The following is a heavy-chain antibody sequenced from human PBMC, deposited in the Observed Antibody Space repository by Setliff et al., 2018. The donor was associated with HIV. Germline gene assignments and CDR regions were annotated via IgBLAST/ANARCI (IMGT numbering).Heavy chain of an antibody. V-gene: IGHV4-31*03. CDR1: GGSISSGGYY. Sequence: PSETLSLTCTVSGGSISSGGYYWSWIRQHPGKGLEWIGYIYYSGSTYYNPSLKSRVTISADTSKNQFSLKLSSVTAADTAVYYCARARRQLPASYYYYYMDVWGKGTTVTVSS. CDR2: IYYSGST. J-gene: IGHJ6*03. CDR3: ARARRQLPASYYYYYMDV. D-gene: IGHD6-6*01.